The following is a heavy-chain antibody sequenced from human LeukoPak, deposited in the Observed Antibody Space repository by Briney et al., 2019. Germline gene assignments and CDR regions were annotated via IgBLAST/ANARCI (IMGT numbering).Heavy chain of an antibody. CDR3: ARDAPGNTALDY. D-gene: IGHD5-18*01. V-gene: IGHV3-74*01. CDR1: GFTFSSYA. CDR2: INGYGSST. J-gene: IGHJ4*02. Sequence: GGSLRLSCAASGFTFSSYAMSWVRQAPGKGLVWVSRINGYGSSTDFADSVKGRFTIPRDNAKNTLYLQMNSLRAEDTAVYYCARDAPGNTALDYWGQGTLVTVSS.